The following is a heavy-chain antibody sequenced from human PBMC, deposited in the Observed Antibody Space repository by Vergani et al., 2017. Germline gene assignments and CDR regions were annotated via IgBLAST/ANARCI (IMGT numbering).Heavy chain of an antibody. J-gene: IGHJ4*02. CDR2: ISWNSGST. Sequence: EVQLVESGGGLVQPGRSLRLSCAASGFTFDDYAMHWVRQDPGKGLEWVSGISWNSGSTGYADSVKGRFTISSDNAKNSLYLQMNMLRAEDTALYYCAKAHLGYCSGGSCYSLYYFDYWGQGPLVTVSS. V-gene: IGHV3-9*01. CDR1: GFTFDDYA. D-gene: IGHD2-15*01. CDR3: AKAHLGYCSGGSCYSLYYFDY.